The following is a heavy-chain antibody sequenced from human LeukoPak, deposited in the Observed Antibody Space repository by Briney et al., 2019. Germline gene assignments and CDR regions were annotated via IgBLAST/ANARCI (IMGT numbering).Heavy chain of an antibody. Sequence: PGGSLRLSCAASGFSPSSNSMNWFRQAPGKGLEWVSSMSTSATYIHYADSVKGRFTMSRDNAKNSLYLQMNSLRAEDTAVYYCARAPGQGPEWGQGTLVTVSS. CDR1: GFSPSSNS. CDR2: MSTSATYI. D-gene: IGHD3-10*01. J-gene: IGHJ4*02. V-gene: IGHV3-21*01. CDR3: ARAPGQGPE.